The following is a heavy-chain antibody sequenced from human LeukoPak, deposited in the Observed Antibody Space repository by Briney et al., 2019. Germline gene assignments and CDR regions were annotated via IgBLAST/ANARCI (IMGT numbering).Heavy chain of an antibody. J-gene: IGHJ4*02. D-gene: IGHD2-21*01. CDR3: ARGVVIAPQTFDY. Sequence: SETLSLTCTVSGGSISSYYWSWIRQPPGKGLEWIGYIYYSGSTYYNPSLKSRVTISGDTSKNQFSLKLSSVTAADTAVYYCARGVVIAPQTFDYWGQGTLVTVSS. CDR2: IYYSGST. CDR1: GGSISSYY. V-gene: IGHV4-59*01.